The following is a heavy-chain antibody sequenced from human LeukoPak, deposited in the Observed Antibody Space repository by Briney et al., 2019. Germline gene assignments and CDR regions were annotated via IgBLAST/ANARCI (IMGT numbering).Heavy chain of an antibody. CDR2: IIPILGIA. CDR1: GGTFSSYA. CDR3: VSARGVYYDSSGYYFGY. Sequence: SVKVSCKASGGTFSSYAISWVRQAPGQGLEWMGRIIPILGIANYAQKFQGRVTITADKSTSTAYMELSSLRSEDTAVYYCVSARGVYYDSSGYYFGYWGQGTLVTVSS. D-gene: IGHD3-22*01. V-gene: IGHV1-69*04. J-gene: IGHJ4*02.